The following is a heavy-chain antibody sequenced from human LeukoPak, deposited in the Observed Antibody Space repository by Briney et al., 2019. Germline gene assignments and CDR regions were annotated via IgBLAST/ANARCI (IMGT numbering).Heavy chain of an antibody. J-gene: IGHJ4*02. CDR1: GFSFSNYA. CDR2: IIGSSGDT. CDR3: AKGGFDYVEMGYFDY. D-gene: IGHD5-12*01. V-gene: IGHV3-23*01. Sequence: GGSLRLSCAASGFSFSNYAMSWVRQAPGKGLEWVSLIIGSSGDTFYADSVKGRFTISRDNSKNPLYLQMNSLRAEDKAVYYCAKGGFDYVEMGYFDYWGQGTLVTVSS.